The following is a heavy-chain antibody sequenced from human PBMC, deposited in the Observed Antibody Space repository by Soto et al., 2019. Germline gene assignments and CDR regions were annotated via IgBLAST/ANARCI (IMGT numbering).Heavy chain of an antibody. CDR1: GVSIRSINNHFSNHY. Sequence: SETQSLTCTFSGVSIRSINNHFSNHYCSWIRLSPGKGLEWIGYISNIGFTRYNPSLKSRVSISVDTSKNQFSLKLTSVTAADTAVYYCTTQGFGGLHGLVDVWGQGTTVTVSS. CDR2: ISNIGFT. V-gene: IGHV4-59*08. D-gene: IGHD3-10*01. J-gene: IGHJ6*02. CDR3: TTQGFGGLHGLVDV.